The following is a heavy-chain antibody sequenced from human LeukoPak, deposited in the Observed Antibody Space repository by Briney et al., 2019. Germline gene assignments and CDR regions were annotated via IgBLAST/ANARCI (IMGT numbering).Heavy chain of an antibody. CDR1: GFTFSSYE. CDR3: ARDLAWDAFDI. J-gene: IGHJ3*02. Sequence: PGGSLRLSCAASGFTFSSYEMNWVRQAPGKGLEWVSYISSSGSTIYYADSLKGRFTISRDNAKNSLYLQMNSLRAEDTAVYYCARDLAWDAFDIWGQGTMVTVSS. CDR2: ISSSGSTI. V-gene: IGHV3-48*03.